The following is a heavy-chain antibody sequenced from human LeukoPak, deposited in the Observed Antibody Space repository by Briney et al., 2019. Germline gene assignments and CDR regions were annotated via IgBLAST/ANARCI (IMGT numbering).Heavy chain of an antibody. CDR3: ARLGARQMLEY. J-gene: IGHJ4*02. V-gene: IGHV3-7*01. CDR1: EFTFSSYW. D-gene: IGHD4-17*01. Sequence: GGSLRLSCAASEFTFSSYWMSWVRQAPGKGLEWVANIKQDGGQIYYLDSVKGRFTVSRDNAKNSLYLQMNSLRAEDTAVYHCARLGARQMLEYWGQGTLVTVSS. CDR2: IKQDGGQI.